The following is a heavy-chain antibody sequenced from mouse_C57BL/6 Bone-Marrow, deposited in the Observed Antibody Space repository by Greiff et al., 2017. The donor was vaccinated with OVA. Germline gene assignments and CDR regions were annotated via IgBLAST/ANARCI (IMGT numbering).Heavy chain of an antibody. J-gene: IGHJ4*01. D-gene: IGHD1-1*02. V-gene: IGHV5-2*01. CDR3: ARHPSATALVGRYAMDY. Sequence: EVKLVESGGGLVQPGESLKLSCESNEYEFPSHDMSWVRKTPEKRLELVAAINSDGGSTYYPDTMERRFILSRDNTKKTLYLQMSSLRSEDTALYYCARHPSATALVGRYAMDYWGQGTSVTVSS. CDR2: INSDGGST. CDR1: EYEFPSHD.